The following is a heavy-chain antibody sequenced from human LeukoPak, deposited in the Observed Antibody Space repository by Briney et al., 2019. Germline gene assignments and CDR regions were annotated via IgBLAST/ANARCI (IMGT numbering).Heavy chain of an antibody. CDR2: IRYDGSYK. CDR1: GFTFSSYG. V-gene: IGHV3-30*02. D-gene: IGHD3-10*01. J-gene: IGHJ4*02. CDR3: AKVRRTSGGYFRVKKGSDY. Sequence: QPGGSLRLSCAASGFTFSSYGMHWVRQAPGKGLEWVAFIRYDGSYKFYAESVKGRFTVSRDNSKNTLYLQMNSLRAEDTAVYYCAKVRRTSGGYFRVKKGSDYWGQGTLVTVSS.